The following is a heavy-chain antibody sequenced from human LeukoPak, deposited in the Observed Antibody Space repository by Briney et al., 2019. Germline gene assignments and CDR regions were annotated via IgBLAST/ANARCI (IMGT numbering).Heavy chain of an antibody. V-gene: IGHV1-69*13. Sequence: SVTVSCKASGGTFSSYAISWVRQAPGQGLEWMGGIIPIFGTANYAQKFQGRVTITADESTSTAYMELSSLRSEDTAVYYCARDGAAGTENWFDPWGQGTLVTVSS. CDR3: ARDGAAGTENWFDP. CDR2: IIPIFGTA. D-gene: IGHD6-13*01. CDR1: GGTFSSYA. J-gene: IGHJ5*02.